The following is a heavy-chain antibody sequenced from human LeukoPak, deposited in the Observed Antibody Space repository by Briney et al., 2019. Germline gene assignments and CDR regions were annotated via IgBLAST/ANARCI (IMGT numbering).Heavy chain of an antibody. CDR3: GSQKEWSLTEYHFDY. V-gene: IGHV4-38-2*02. J-gene: IGHJ4*02. CDR2: VYHSGST. D-gene: IGHD3-3*01. CDR1: GYSISSGYY. Sequence: SETLSLTCTVSGYSISSGYYCGWIRPPPGKGLEWIGRVYHSGSTYYNPSLKSRVTISMDKSKNQFSLKLTAVTAADTAVYYCGSQKEWSLTEYHFDYWGQGTLVTVSS.